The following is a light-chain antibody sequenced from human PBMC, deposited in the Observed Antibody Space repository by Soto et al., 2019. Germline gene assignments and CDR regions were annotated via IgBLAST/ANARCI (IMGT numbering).Light chain of an antibody. V-gene: IGLV2-14*01. Sequence: QSALTQPASVSGSPGQSITISCTGTSSDVGGYNYVSWYQQHPGKAPKLMIYDVSNRPSGVSNRFSGSKSGNTASLTISGLQAEDEAEYYCSSYTSSSTPEWVFGGGTKLTVL. CDR1: SSDVGGYNY. CDR3: SSYTSSSTPEWV. CDR2: DVS. J-gene: IGLJ3*02.